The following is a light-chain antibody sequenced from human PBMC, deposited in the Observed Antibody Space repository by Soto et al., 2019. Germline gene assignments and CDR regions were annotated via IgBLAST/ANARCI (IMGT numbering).Light chain of an antibody. CDR3: QPRFHGLP. Sequence: EAVVTQSPSTLSLTTGDTATLYCRASQGVRNYVAWYQQRPGQAPRLLIYDASNRATGIPDRFSGSGSGTDFTLTISSLEPEDIAVYYCQPRFHGLPFGGGANVDI. J-gene: IGKJ3*01. CDR2: DAS. CDR1: QGVRNY. V-gene: IGKV3-11*01.